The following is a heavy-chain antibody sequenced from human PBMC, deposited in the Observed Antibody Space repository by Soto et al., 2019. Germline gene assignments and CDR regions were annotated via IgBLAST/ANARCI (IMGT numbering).Heavy chain of an antibody. CDR3: ARDGLELDY. V-gene: IGHV3-7*05. D-gene: IGHD1-7*01. J-gene: IGHJ4*02. Sequence: PGGSLRLSCAASGFAFSRYWVTWVRQAPGKGLEWVANIDQDGSDKYYVDSVKGRFTISRDNAKNTLYLQMNSLRAEDTAVYYCARDGLELDYWGQGTQVTVSS. CDR1: GFAFSRYW. CDR2: IDQDGSDK.